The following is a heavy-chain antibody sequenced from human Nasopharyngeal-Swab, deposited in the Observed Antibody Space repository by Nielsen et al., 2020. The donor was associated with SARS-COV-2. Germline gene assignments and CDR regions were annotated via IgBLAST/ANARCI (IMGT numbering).Heavy chain of an antibody. V-gene: IGHV5-51*01. CDR3: ARQALGRDGYINPDY. Sequence: GGSLRLSCKGSGYSFTSYWIDWVRQMPGKGLEWMGIIYPGDSDTRYSPSFQGQVTISADKSISTAYLQWSSLKASDTAMYYCARQALGRDGYINPDYWGQGTLVTVSS. CDR2: IYPGDSDT. D-gene: IGHD5-24*01. CDR1: GYSFTSYW. J-gene: IGHJ4*02.